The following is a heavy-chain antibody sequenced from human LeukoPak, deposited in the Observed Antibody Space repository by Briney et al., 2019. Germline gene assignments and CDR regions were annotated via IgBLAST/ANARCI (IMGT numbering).Heavy chain of an antibody. CDR2: IDWDDDK. J-gene: IGHJ3*02. CDR1: GFSLSTSGMC. D-gene: IGHD3-9*01. V-gene: IGHV2-70*11. CDR3: ARMHILTAAFDI. Sequence: ESGPALVKPTQTLTLTCTFSGFSLSTSGMCVSWIRQPPGKALEWLARIDWDDDKYYSTSLKTRLTISKDTSKNQVVLTMTNMVPVDTATYFSARMHILTAAFDIWGQWTMVTVSS.